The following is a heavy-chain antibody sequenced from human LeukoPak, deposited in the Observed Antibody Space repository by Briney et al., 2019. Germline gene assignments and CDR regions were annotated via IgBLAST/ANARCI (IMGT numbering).Heavy chain of an antibody. CDR3: ARGITIFGVVADDAFDI. V-gene: IGHV1-18*01. Sequence: ASVKVSCKASGYTFTSYGISWVRQAPGQGLEWMGWISAYNGNTNYAQKLQGRVTMTTDTSTSTAYMELRSLRSDDTAVYYCARGITIFGVVADDAFDIWGQGTMVTVSS. CDR2: ISAYNGNT. CDR1: GYTFTSYG. J-gene: IGHJ3*02. D-gene: IGHD3-3*01.